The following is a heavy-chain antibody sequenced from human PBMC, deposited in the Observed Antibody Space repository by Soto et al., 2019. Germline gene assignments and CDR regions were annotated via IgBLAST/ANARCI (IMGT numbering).Heavy chain of an antibody. Sequence: SETQSLTCTVSGGKSSSYYWSWIRQPPEKGLELIGYIYYSGSTNYTPSLKSRVTISVDTSKNQFSLKLSSVTAADTAVYYCSSRSTVDTGTYYYYGMDVWGQGTTVTVSS. D-gene: IGHD5-18*01. CDR3: SSRSTVDTGTYYYYGMDV. CDR1: GGKSSSYY. V-gene: IGHV4-59*08. J-gene: IGHJ6*02. CDR2: IYYSGST.